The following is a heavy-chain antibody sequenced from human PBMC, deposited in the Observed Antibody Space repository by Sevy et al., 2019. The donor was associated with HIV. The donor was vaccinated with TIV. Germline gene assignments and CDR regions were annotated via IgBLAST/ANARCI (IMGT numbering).Heavy chain of an antibody. CDR2: MSDRGKAN. V-gene: IGHV3-48*03. CDR1: GFTFSSCG. J-gene: IGHJ4*02. D-gene: IGHD3-16*02. CDR3: MRDEGCVGERYRPEV. Sequence: GGSLRLSCAASGFTFSSCGMNWVRHAPGTGLEWVAYMSDRGKANSYEDSVKGRFTITRDNAKNSLFLQMNSLRVEDSAFYHCMRDEGCVGERYRPEVWGQGTLVTVSS.